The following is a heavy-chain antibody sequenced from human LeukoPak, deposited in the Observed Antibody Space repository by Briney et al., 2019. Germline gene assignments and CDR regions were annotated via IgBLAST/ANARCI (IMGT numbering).Heavy chain of an antibody. J-gene: IGHJ3*02. D-gene: IGHD3-10*01. V-gene: IGHV3-23*01. Sequence: GGTLRLSCAASGFTFSSYGMSWVHQAPGKGLEWVSAISGSGGSTYYADSVKGRFTISRDNSKNTLYLQMNSLRAEDTAVYYCAKGEARRLLWFGELDRAFDIWGQGTMVTVSS. CDR2: ISGSGGST. CDR1: GFTFSSYG. CDR3: AKGEARRLLWFGELDRAFDI.